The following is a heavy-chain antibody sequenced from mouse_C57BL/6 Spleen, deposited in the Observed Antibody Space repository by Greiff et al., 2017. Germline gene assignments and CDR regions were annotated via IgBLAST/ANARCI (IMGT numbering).Heavy chain of an antibody. V-gene: IGHV1-26*01. Sequence: EVQLQQSGPELVKPGASVKISCKASGYTFTDYYMNWVKQSHGKSLEWIGDINPNNGGTSYNQKFKGKATLTVDKSSSTAYMELRSLTSEDSAVYYCARPYTPRGYWYFDVWGTGTTVTVSS. CDR3: ARPYTPRGYWYFDV. J-gene: IGHJ1*03. CDR1: GYTFTDYY. D-gene: IGHD1-1*02. CDR2: INPNNGGT.